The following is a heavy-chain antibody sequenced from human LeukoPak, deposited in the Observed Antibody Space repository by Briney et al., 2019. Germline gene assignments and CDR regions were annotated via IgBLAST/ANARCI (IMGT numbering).Heavy chain of an antibody. CDR3: ARHSSSGNWFDP. Sequence: SETLSLTCAVYGGSFSGYYWSWIRQPPGKGLEWIGEINHSGSTNYNPSLKSRVTISVDTSKNQFSLKLSSVTAADTAVYYCARHSSSGNWFDPWGQGTLVTVSS. CDR1: GGSFSGYY. J-gene: IGHJ5*02. V-gene: IGHV4-34*01. CDR2: INHSGST. D-gene: IGHD6-6*01.